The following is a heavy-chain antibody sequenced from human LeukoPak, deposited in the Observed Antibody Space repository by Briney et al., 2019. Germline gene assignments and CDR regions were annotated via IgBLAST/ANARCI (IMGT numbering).Heavy chain of an antibody. J-gene: IGHJ4*02. Sequence: PEGSLRLSCAASGYTFSTYGMSWVRQAPGMGLEWISYIGTRSNPIYYADSVKGRFTISRDDAKNSLYLQMNSLRDEDTAVYFCAREARGSGRDFDYWGQGILVTVSS. CDR3: AREARGSGRDFDY. D-gene: IGHD1-26*01. CDR2: IGTRSNPI. CDR1: GYTFSTYG. V-gene: IGHV3-48*02.